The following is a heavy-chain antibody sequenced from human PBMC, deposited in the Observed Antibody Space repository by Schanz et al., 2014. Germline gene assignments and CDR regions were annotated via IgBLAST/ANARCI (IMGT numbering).Heavy chain of an antibody. CDR2: ISTGGGNT. J-gene: IGHJ4*02. V-gene: IGHV3-23*04. CDR1: GFIFSNFA. D-gene: IGHD2-2*01. Sequence: EVQLVESGGGLVQPGGSLRLSCAASGFIFSNFAMEWVRQAPGKGLEWVSAISTGGGNTYYTDSVKGRFTISRDNSRNTLYLQMSSLRAEDTAVYYCVKEGTVVSGYPRDHWGQGTLVTVSS. CDR3: VKEGTVVSGYPRDH.